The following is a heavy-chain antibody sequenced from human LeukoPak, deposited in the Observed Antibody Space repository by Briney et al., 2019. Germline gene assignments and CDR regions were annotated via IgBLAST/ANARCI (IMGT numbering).Heavy chain of an antibody. Sequence: GGPLRLSCEVSGFSVSSNYMTWVRQAPGKGLEWVSVIYVAGSTFYADSVKGRFTISRDNSENTLFLQMNSLRAEDTAMYYCARDLGGYRYGYGWYFDLWGRGTLVTVSS. D-gene: IGHD5-18*01. CDR2: IYVAGST. J-gene: IGHJ2*01. CDR1: GFSVSSNY. V-gene: IGHV3-66*01. CDR3: ARDLGGYRYGYGWYFDL.